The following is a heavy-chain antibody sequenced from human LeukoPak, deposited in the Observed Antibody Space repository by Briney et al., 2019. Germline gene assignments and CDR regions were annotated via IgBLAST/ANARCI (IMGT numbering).Heavy chain of an antibody. CDR2: ISSSSSYI. CDR3: ARYDYYYYYGMDV. J-gene: IGHJ6*02. CDR1: AFIFSGHW. V-gene: IGHV3-21*01. Sequence: PGGSLRLSCEASAFIFSGHWLNWVRQAPGKGLEWVSSISSSSSYIYYADSVKGRFTISRDNAKNSLYLQMNSLRAEDTAVYYCARYDYYYYYGMDVWGQGTTVTVSS. D-gene: IGHD2-8*01.